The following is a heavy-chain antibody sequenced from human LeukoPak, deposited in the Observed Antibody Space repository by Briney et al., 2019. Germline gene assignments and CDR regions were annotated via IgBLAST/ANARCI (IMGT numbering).Heavy chain of an antibody. D-gene: IGHD6-19*01. Sequence: GRSLRLSCAASGFTFRSYWMSWVRQAPGKGLEWVANIKQDGSEKYYVDSVKGRFTISRDNTKNSLWLQMNSLRTEDTAVYYCTRDFNPAGYSSGWSTCGFWGQGTLVTVSS. CDR1: GFTFRSYW. CDR3: TRDFNPAGYSSGWSTCGF. J-gene: IGHJ4*02. CDR2: IKQDGSEK. V-gene: IGHV3-7*05.